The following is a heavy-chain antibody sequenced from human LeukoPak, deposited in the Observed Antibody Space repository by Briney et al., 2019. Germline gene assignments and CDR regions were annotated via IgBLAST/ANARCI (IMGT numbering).Heavy chain of an antibody. Sequence: GGSLRLSCAASGFTFDDYAMHWVRQAPGKGLEWVSGISWNSGSIGYADSVKGRFTISRDNAKNSLYLQKNSLRAEDTALYYCAKGIAVAAFDIWGQGTMVTVSS. CDR1: GFTFDDYA. CDR2: ISWNSGSI. D-gene: IGHD6-19*01. CDR3: AKGIAVAAFDI. V-gene: IGHV3-9*01. J-gene: IGHJ3*02.